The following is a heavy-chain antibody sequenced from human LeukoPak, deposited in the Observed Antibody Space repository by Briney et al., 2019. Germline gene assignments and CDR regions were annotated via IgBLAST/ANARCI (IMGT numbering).Heavy chain of an antibody. Sequence: ASVKVSCKSSGYTSSNYGISWMRQAPGQGLEWMGWISTHNGNTNYAPKFQGRVTMTTDKSTSTTYMELRSLTSDDTAVYYCARDLPYYYDSSGYMTDAFDIWGQGTMVTVSS. CDR2: ISTHNGNT. CDR1: GYTSSNYG. J-gene: IGHJ3*02. D-gene: IGHD3-22*01. V-gene: IGHV1-18*01. CDR3: ARDLPYYYDSSGYMTDAFDI.